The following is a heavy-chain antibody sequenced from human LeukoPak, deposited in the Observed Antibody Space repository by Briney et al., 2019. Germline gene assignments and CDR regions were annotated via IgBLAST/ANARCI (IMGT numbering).Heavy chain of an antibody. CDR2: ISSSSSYI. CDR3: ARPAAAGSPTPGY. J-gene: IGHJ4*02. D-gene: IGHD6-13*01. V-gene: IGHV3-21*01. CDR1: GFTFSSYS. Sequence: GGSLRLSCAASGFTFSSYSMNWVRQAPGKGLEWVSSISSSSSYIYYADSVKGRFTISRDNAKNSLYLQMNSLRAEDTAVYYCARPAAAGSPTPGYWGQGTLVTVSS.